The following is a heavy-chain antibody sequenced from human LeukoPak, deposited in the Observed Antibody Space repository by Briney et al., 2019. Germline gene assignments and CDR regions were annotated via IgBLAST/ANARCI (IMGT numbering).Heavy chain of an antibody. J-gene: IGHJ3*02. CDR1: GGSISSYY. V-gene: IGHV4-59*01. D-gene: IGHD2/OR15-2a*01. CDR3: ARSPFNRDEMAFDI. CDR2: IYYSGSA. Sequence: SETLSLTCTVSGGSISSYYWSWIRQPPGKGLEWIGYIYYSGSANYNPSLKSRVTISVDTSRNQFSLKLSSVTAADTAVYYCARSPFNRDEMAFDIWGQGTMVTVSS.